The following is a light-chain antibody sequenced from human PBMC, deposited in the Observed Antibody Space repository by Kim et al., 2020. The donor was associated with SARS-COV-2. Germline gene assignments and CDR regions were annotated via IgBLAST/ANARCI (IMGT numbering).Light chain of an antibody. CDR3: QKYNTAPLT. CDR1: QVVSNS. J-gene: IGKJ4*01. CDR2: AAS. V-gene: IGKV1-27*01. Sequence: SSVRNRDTITCRPSQVVSNSLAWYQQKPGQVPHLLIYAASTLQSGVPSRFSGSGSGTDFTLTISSLQPEDVATYYCQKYNTAPLTFGGGTKVDIK.